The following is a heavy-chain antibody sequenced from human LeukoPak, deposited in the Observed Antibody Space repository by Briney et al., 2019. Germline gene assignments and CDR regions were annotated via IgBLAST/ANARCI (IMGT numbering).Heavy chain of an antibody. CDR2: MNPNSSNT. D-gene: IGHD2-2*01. V-gene: IGHV1-8*01. CDR3: AREVIQGFKYQLLRRYNWFDP. J-gene: IGHJ5*02. Sequence: ASVKVSCKASGYTFTSYDINWVRQATGQGLEWMGWMNPNSSNTGYAQKFQGRVTMTRNTSISTAYMELSSLRSEDTAVYYCAREVIQGFKYQLLRRYNWFDPWGQGTLVTVSS. CDR1: GYTFTSYD.